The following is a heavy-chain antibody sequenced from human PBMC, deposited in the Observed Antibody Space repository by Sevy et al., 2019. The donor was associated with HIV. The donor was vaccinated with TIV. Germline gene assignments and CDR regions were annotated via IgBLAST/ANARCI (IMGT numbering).Heavy chain of an antibody. CDR1: GGSISSSSYY. Sequence: SETLSLTCTVSGGSISSSSYYWAWIRQSPGKGLEWIGSIYYTGTTHSNPSLKSRVTISKDISKNQFFPRLRSVTAADTAMYFCARPNSMASYTLDVWGQGTTVTVSS. J-gene: IGHJ6*02. V-gene: IGHV4-39*01. CDR2: IYYTGTT. D-gene: IGHD3-10*01. CDR3: ARPNSMASYTLDV.